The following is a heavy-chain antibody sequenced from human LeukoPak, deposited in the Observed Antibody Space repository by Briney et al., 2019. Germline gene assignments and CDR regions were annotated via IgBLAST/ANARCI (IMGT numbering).Heavy chain of an antibody. D-gene: IGHD5-18*01. CDR1: GGSISSYY. CDR2: IYFSGST. J-gene: IGHJ4*02. V-gene: IGHV4-59*01. Sequence: SETLSLTCTVSGGSISSYYWSWIRQPPGKGLEWIGYIYFSGSTNYNPSLKSRVTISVDTSKNQFSLKLSSVTAADTAVYYCARVAGYSYGHDYWGQGTLVTVSS. CDR3: ARVAGYSYGHDY.